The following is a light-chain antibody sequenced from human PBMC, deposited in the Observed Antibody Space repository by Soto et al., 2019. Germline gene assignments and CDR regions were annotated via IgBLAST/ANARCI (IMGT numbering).Light chain of an antibody. CDR2: DAS. Sequence: EIVMTQSPATLSVSPGETATLSCRASQSVNSNLAWYQQKPGQAPRLLISDASTRAAGLPARFSGSGSGTEFTLTISSLQSEDFAVYFCQQSNNWPKTFGQGTTVEIK. J-gene: IGKJ1*01. V-gene: IGKV3-15*01. CDR3: QQSNNWPKT. CDR1: QSVNSN.